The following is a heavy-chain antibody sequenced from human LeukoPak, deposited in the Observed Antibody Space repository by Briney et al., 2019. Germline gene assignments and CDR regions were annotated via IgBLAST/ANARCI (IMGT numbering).Heavy chain of an antibody. CDR3: AKDRGIAAAGKSFNY. J-gene: IGHJ4*02. Sequence: PGGSLRLSCAASGFTFSSYAMSWVRQAPGKGLEWVSAISGSGGSTYYADSVKSRFTISRDNSKNTLYLQMNSLRAEDTAVYYCAKDRGIAAAGKSFNYWGQGTLVTVSS. CDR2: ISGSGGST. V-gene: IGHV3-23*01. CDR1: GFTFSSYA. D-gene: IGHD6-13*01.